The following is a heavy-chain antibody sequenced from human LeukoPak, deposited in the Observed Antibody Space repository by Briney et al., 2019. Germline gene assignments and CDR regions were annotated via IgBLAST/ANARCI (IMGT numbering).Heavy chain of an antibody. CDR3: ARRGTSGNYQMLHFDS. V-gene: IGHV4-59*08. CDR2: AYDTGDT. D-gene: IGHD1-7*01. Sequence: PSETLSLTCTVSGTSITRTYWSWIRQPPGRGLESVGYAYDTGDTNYNPSLKSRVTMSLDTSKNQFSLTLSSVTAADTAVYYCARRGTSGNYQMLHFDSWGQGILVTVSS. J-gene: IGHJ4*02. CDR1: GTSITRTY.